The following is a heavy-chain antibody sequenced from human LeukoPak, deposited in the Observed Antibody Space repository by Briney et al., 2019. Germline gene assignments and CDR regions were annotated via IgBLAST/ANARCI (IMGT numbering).Heavy chain of an antibody. CDR2: ISYDGSNK. D-gene: IGHD3-10*01. J-gene: IGHJ4*02. Sequence: GGSLRLSCAASGFTFSSYAMHWVRQAPGKGLEWVAVISYDGSNKYYADSVKGRFTISRDNSKNTLYLQMNSLRAEDTAVYYCARGINLIRGVTDYWGQGTLVTVSS. CDR1: GFTFSSYA. V-gene: IGHV3-30-3*01. CDR3: ARGINLIRGVTDY.